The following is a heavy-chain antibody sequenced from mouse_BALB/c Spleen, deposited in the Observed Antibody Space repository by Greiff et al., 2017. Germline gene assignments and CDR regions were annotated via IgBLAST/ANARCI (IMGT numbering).Heavy chain of an antibody. CDR1: GFTFSSFG. CDR2: ISSGSSTI. CDR3: ARSNGSGYVYFDY. D-gene: IGHD1-1*01. Sequence: EVQIVESGGGLVQPGGSRKLSCAASGFTFSSFGMHWVRQAPEKGLEWVAYISSGSSTIYYADTVKGRFTISRDNPKNTLFLQMTSLRSEDTAMYYCARSNGSGYVYFDYWGQGTTLTVSS. J-gene: IGHJ2*01. V-gene: IGHV5-17*02.